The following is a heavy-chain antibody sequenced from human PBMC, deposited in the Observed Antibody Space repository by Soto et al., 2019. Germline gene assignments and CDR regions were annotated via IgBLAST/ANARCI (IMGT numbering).Heavy chain of an antibody. CDR1: GFNFSSYG. D-gene: IGHD3-16*01. V-gene: IGHV3-30-3*01. Sequence: GRLLRLSSAASGFNFSSYGMHRVRQDPGKGLEWVAVISYDGSNKYYADSVKGRFTISRDNSKNTLYLQMNSLRAEDTAVYYCARAPETGGAWGQGTLVTVSS. CDR3: ARAPETGGA. CDR2: ISYDGSNK. J-gene: IGHJ5*02.